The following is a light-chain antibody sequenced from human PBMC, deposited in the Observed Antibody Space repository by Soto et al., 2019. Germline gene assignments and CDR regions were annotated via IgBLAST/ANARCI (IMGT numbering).Light chain of an antibody. J-gene: IGKJ5*01. CDR2: DAS. Sequence: EVVMTQSPGTLSVSLGERATLSCRASQSVSSYLAWYQQKPGQAPRLLIYDASNRATGIPARFSGSGSGTDFTLTISSLEPEDFAVYYCQQRSTFGQGTRLEIK. CDR3: QQRST. CDR1: QSVSSY. V-gene: IGKV3-11*01.